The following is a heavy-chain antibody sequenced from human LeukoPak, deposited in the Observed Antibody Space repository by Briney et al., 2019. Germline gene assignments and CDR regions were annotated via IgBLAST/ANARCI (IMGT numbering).Heavy chain of an antibody. CDR1: GFTSSDYY. V-gene: IGHV3-11*01. CDR2: ISSSGSTI. CDR3: AKDLGGLRYFDWLARGTAEDY. D-gene: IGHD3-9*01. Sequence: GASLRLSCAASGFTSSDYYMSWIRQAPGKGLEWVSYISSSGSTIYYADSVKGRFTISRDNSKNTLYLQMNSLRAEDTAVYYCAKDLGGLRYFDWLARGTAEDYWGQGTLVTVSS. J-gene: IGHJ4*02.